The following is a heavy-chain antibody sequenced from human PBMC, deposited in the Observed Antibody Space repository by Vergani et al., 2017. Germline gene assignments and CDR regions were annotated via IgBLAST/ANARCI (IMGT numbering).Heavy chain of an antibody. V-gene: IGHV3-30*18. D-gene: IGHD1-26*01. Sequence: VQLLQSGGGVIQPGGSVRLSCAASGFTFSACPMTWVRQAPGKGLEWVAVISYDGSNKYYADSVKGRFTISRDNSQNTLNLQMDRLRTEDTAVYYCAKDPSLARLGGSFFDYWGQGTLVTVSS. J-gene: IGHJ4*02. CDR3: AKDPSLARLGGSFFDY. CDR1: GFTFSACP. CDR2: ISYDGSNK.